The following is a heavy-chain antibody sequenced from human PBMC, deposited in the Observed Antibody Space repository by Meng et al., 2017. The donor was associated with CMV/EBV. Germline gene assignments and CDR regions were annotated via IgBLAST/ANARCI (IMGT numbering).Heavy chain of an antibody. J-gene: IGHJ4*02. D-gene: IGHD5-12*01. V-gene: IGHV4-39*07. CDR2: IYYSGTT. Sequence: SETLSLTCNVSGASISSMIYYWGWIRQSPGKGLEWIGSIYYSGTTYHSPSFKSRVTPSIDTAKNQFSMSLRSVSVADTAVYYCARSSGYKAFLDYWGLGMQVTVSS. CDR1: GASISSMIYY. CDR3: ARSSGYKAFLDY.